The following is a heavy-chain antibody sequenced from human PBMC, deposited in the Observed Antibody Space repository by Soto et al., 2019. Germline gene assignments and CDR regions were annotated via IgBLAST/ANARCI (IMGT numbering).Heavy chain of an antibody. V-gene: IGHV1-18*01. D-gene: IGHD3-16*01. CDR2: ISAYNGNT. CDR1: GYTFTNFG. Sequence: QVQLVQSGAEVKKPGASVKVSCKASGYTFTNFGISCVRQAPGQGLEWMGWISAYNGNTNYAKKFQGRVTMTTDTSTSTAYREVRSLRFDDTAVYYCARGGTPIAYWGQGTLVTVSS. J-gene: IGHJ4*02. CDR3: ARGGTPIAY.